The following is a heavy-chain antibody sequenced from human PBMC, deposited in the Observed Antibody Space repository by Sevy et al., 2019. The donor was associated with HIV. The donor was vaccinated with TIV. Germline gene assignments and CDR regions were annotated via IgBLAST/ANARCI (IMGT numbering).Heavy chain of an antibody. V-gene: IGHV3-33*01. CDR2: IWFDGSSK. J-gene: IGHJ6*02. D-gene: IGHD3-10*01. Sequence: GGSLRLSCAASGFTFSSYGMHWVRQAPGKGLEWVAVIWFDGSSKYYADSVKGRFTISRDNSKNTLYLQMNSLRAEDTAVYYCARDVSTMARWYYGMDVWGQGTTVTVSS. CDR3: ARDVSTMARWYYGMDV. CDR1: GFTFSSYG.